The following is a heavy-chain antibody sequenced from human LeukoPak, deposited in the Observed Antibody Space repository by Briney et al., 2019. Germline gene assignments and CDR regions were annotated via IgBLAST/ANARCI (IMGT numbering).Heavy chain of an antibody. CDR3: ARNQRRLDY. CDR2: IKQDGNEK. V-gene: IGHV3-7*01. CDR1: GFTFSSYW. Sequence: GGSLRLSCAASGFTFSSYWMSWVRQAPGKGLEWVANIKQDGNEKHYVDSVKGRFTISRDNAKNSLYLQVNSLRAEDTAVYYCARNQRRLDYWGQGTLVTVSS. D-gene: IGHD1-14*01. J-gene: IGHJ4*02.